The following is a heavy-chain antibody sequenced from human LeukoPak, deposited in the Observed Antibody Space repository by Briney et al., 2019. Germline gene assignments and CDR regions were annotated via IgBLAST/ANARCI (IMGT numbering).Heavy chain of an antibody. CDR3: ARHGPLRLGELSPYDAFDI. D-gene: IGHD3-16*02. Sequence: SETLSLTCTVSGGSISSYYWSWIRQPPGKGLEWIGYIYYSGSTNYNPSLKSRVTISVDTSKNQFSLKLSSVTAADTAVYYCARHGPLRLGELSPYDAFDIWGQGTMVTVSS. CDR1: GGSISSYY. V-gene: IGHV4-59*08. CDR2: IYYSGST. J-gene: IGHJ3*02.